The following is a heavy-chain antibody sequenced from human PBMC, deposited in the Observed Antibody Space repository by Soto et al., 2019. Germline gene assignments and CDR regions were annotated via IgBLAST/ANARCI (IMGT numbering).Heavy chain of an antibody. J-gene: IGHJ6*02. CDR2: INPDGSST. CDR1: GFTFSSYW. Sequence: GGSLRLSCAASGFTFSSYWMHWVRQAPGKGLVWVSRINPDGSSTSYADSVKGRFTISRDNAKNTLYLQMNSLRVEDTALYYCARVHSLDYYGMDFWGQRNTVTVSS. D-gene: IGHD5-18*01. V-gene: IGHV3-74*01. CDR3: ARVHSLDYYGMDF.